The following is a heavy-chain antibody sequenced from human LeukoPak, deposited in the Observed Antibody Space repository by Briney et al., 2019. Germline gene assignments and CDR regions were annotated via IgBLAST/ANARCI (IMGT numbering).Heavy chain of an antibody. CDR3: ARDERITIFGVVIQNLDY. J-gene: IGHJ4*02. CDR1: GGTFSSYA. V-gene: IGHV1-69*04. Sequence: SVKVSCKASGGTFSSYAISWVRQAPGQGLEWMGRIIPILGIANYAQKFQGRVTITADKSTSTAYMELSSLRSEDTAVYYCARDERITIFGVVIQNLDYRGQGTLVTVSS. D-gene: IGHD3-3*01. CDR2: IIPILGIA.